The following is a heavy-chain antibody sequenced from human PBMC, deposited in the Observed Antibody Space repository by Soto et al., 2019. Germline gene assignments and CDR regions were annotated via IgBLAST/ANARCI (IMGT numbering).Heavy chain of an antibody. Sequence: PSETLSLTCTVSGGSISSYYWSWIRQPPGKGLEWIGYIYCSGSTNYNPSLKSRVTISVDTSKNQFSLKLSSVTAADTAVYYCAWHDYGDYSKQGWGQGTLVTVSS. CDR2: IYCSGST. CDR1: GGSISSYY. CDR3: AWHDYGDYSKQG. D-gene: IGHD4-17*01. V-gene: IGHV4-59*01. J-gene: IGHJ4*02.